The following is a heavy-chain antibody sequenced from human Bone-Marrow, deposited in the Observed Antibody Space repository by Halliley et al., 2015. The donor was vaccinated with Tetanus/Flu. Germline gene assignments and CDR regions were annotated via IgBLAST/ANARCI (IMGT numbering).Heavy chain of an antibody. D-gene: IGHD2-2*01. J-gene: IGHJ3*02. CDR1: GYRFTNHW. CDR3: ARRGRYQSFDI. Sequence: EVQLVQSGVEVRKPGESLNISCQGFGYRFTNHWIGWVRQMPGKGLEWMGIIFPDDSYTRYSPSFQGQVTMSADKSISTAYLQWSNLKASDTALYYCARRGRYQSFDIWGQGTMVIVSS. V-gene: IGHV5-51*01. CDR2: IFPDDSYT.